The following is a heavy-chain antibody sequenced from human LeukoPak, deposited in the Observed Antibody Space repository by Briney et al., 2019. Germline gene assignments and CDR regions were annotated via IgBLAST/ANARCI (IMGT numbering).Heavy chain of an antibody. V-gene: IGHV4-59*01. D-gene: IGHD2-15*01. CDR1: GGSFSGYY. CDR2: IYYSGST. CDR3: ARDTGVVVGYFQH. Sequence: PSETLSLTCAVYGGSFSGYYWSWIRQPPGKGLEWIGYIYYSGSTSYNPSLKSRITISVDTFKNQFSLKLSSVTAVDTAVYYCARDTGVVVGYFQHWGQGTLVTVSS. J-gene: IGHJ1*01.